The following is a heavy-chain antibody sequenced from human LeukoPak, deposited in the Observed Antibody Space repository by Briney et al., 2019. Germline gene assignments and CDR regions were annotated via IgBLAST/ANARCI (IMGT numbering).Heavy chain of an antibody. CDR2: IRYSGSS. J-gene: IGHJ6*02. D-gene: IGHD5-12*01. CDR1: GDSITNYY. CDR3: ARHSGSYHYSMDV. V-gene: IGHV4-59*01. Sequence: SETLSLTCTVSGDSITNYYWSWIRHPPGKGLEWIAYIRYSGSSNYNPSLKSRVTISVDTSKNQFSLKLSSVTAADTAVYYCARHSGSYHYSMDVWGQGTTVTVSS.